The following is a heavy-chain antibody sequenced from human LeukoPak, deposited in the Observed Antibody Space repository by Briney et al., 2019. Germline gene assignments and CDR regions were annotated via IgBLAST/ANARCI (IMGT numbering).Heavy chain of an antibody. J-gene: IGHJ5*02. V-gene: IGHV3-53*01. CDR3: AKDFLRVASLGFQDP. CDR1: GFTVSSNY. Sequence: GGSLRLSCAASGFTVSSNYMSWVRQAPGKGLEWVSVIYSGGSTYYADSVKGRFTISRDNSKNTLYLQMNSLRAEDTAVYYCAKDFLRVASLGFQDPWGQGTLVTVSS. D-gene: IGHD2/OR15-2a*01. CDR2: IYSGGST.